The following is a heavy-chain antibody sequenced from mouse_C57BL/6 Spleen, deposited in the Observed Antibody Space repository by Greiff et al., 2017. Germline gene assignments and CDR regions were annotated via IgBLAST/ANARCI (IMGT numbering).Heavy chain of an antibody. D-gene: IGHD1-3*01. CDR3: ARRGSSQYYYAMDY. CDR1: GYTFTSYW. CDR2: IDPSDSYT. V-gene: IGHV1-69*01. Sequence: QVQLQQPGAELVMPGASVKLSCKASGYTFTSYWLHWVKQRPGQGLEWIGEIDPSDSYTHYNQKFKGKSTLTVDKSSSTAYMQLSSLTSEDSAVYYCARRGSSQYYYAMDYWGQGTSVTVSS. J-gene: IGHJ4*01.